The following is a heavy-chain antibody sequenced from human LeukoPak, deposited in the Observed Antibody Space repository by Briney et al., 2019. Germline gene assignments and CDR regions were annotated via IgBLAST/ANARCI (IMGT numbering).Heavy chain of an antibody. D-gene: IGHD3-16*01. CDR1: GYSISSGYD. V-gene: IGHV4-38-2*02. Sequence: SETLSLTCTVSGYSISSGYDWGWMRQAPGKGLEWLGSISQSGNTYNNPSLKSRVTLSVDTSKNQVSLKLTSVTAADTAVYYCARSEINDYFKYWGQGILVTVST. CDR2: ISQSGNT. CDR3: ARSEINDYFKY. J-gene: IGHJ4*02.